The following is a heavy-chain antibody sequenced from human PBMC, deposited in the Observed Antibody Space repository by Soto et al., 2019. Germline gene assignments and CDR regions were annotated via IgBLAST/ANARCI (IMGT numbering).Heavy chain of an antibody. D-gene: IGHD3-22*01. CDR2: ISDSDDST. V-gene: IGHV3-23*01. CDR3: AKAISDYYAPTEY. J-gene: IGHJ4*02. Sequence: GGSLRLSCAASGFTFSSFAMSWVRQAPGKGLEWVSVISDSDDSTYYVDSVKGRFTISRDNSKSMLYLQMNRLRGDDTAIYYCAKAISDYYAPTEYWGQGTQVTVSS. CDR1: GFTFSSFA.